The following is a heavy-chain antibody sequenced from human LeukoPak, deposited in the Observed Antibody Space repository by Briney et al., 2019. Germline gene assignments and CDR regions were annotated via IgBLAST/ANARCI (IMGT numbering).Heavy chain of an antibody. CDR1: GFTFSDYY. J-gene: IGHJ3*02. V-gene: IGHV3-11*04. Sequence: GGSLRLSCAASGFTFSDYYMKWIRQAPGKGLEWVSSISSSGNNIYYADSIKGRFTISRDKAKNSLYLQMNSLRGEDTAVYYCAGYSTSNAFDIWGQGTMVTVSS. CDR3: AGYSTSNAFDI. D-gene: IGHD2-2*01. CDR2: ISSSGNNI.